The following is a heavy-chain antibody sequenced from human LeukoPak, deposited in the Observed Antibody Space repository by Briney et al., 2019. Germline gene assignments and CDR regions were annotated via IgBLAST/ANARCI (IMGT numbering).Heavy chain of an antibody. CDR3: AKYQRIFDY. CDR1: GFPLSIYH. J-gene: IGHJ4*02. Sequence: GGSLTLSCGASGFPLSIYHMVCPRHATGKGLEGVSVLGGSGGDAYYADAVKGLFTISRDNSKYTLFLLMNSLRAEDKAVYYCAKYQRIFDYWGQGTLVTVSS. V-gene: IGHV3-23*01. CDR2: LGGSGGDA. D-gene: IGHD6-25*01.